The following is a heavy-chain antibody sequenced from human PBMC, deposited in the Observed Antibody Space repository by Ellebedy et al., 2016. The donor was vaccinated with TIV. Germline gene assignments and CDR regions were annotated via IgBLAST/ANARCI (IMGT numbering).Heavy chain of an antibody. CDR1: GGSFSGYY. Sequence: MPSETLSLTCAVYGGSFSGYYWSWIRQPPGKGLEWIGEIKHSGSTNYNPSLKSRVIISVDTSKNQFSLKLSSVTAADTAVYYCARLLITMVYGMDVWGQGTTVTVSS. V-gene: IGHV4-34*01. D-gene: IGHD3-10*01. CDR3: ARLLITMVYGMDV. J-gene: IGHJ6*02. CDR2: IKHSGST.